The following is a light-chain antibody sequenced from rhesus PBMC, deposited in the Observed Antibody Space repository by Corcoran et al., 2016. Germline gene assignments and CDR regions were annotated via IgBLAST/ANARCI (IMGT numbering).Light chain of an antibody. CDR2: AAS. CDR1: QGISNA. Sequence: DIQMSQSPSSLSASVGDKVTITCRASQGISNALAWYQQKPGKAPKLLINAASSLESGVPSRFCGSRSGTDFTLTISSLQAEDFATYYCQQGYSTPYSFGQGTKVEIK. CDR3: QQGYSTPYS. V-gene: IGKV1-33*02. J-gene: IGKJ2*01.